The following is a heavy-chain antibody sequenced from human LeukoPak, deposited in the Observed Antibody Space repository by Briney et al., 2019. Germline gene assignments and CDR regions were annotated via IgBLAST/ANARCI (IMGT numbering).Heavy chain of an antibody. CDR1: GFTVSSNY. Sequence: GGSPRLSCAASGFTVSSNYMSWVRQAPGKGLEWVSVFYAGGGTFYADSVKGRFTISRDNSENTLYLQMNSLRAEDTAVYYCARDKNPGIAADWGQGTLVTVSS. CDR2: FYAGGGT. CDR3: ARDKNPGIAAD. J-gene: IGHJ4*02. V-gene: IGHV3-53*01. D-gene: IGHD6-13*01.